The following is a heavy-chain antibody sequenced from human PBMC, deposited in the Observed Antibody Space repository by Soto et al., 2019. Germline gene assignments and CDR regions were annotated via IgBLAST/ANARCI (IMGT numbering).Heavy chain of an antibody. J-gene: IGHJ4*02. D-gene: IGHD6-6*01. V-gene: IGHV3-23*01. Sequence: GGSLRLSCAASGFAFSNYAMHWVRQAPGKGLEWVSSISTRIDATYYADSVKGRFTIPRDDSNNTLYLQMNSLRAEDSAVYYCAKDRTVAARNFDYWGQGTQVTVSS. CDR2: ISTRIDAT. CDR1: GFAFSNYA. CDR3: AKDRTVAARNFDY.